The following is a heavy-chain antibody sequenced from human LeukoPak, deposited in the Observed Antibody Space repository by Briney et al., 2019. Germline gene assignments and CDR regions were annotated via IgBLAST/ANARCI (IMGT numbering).Heavy chain of an antibody. D-gene: IGHD6-19*01. CDR3: TRGHGWTDY. Sequence: PSETLSLTCTVSGGSISSSSYYWGWIRQPPGKGLEWIGSIYYSGSTYYNPSLKSRVTISVDTSKNQFSLELISVTAADTAVYYCTRGHGWTDYWGQGTLVTVSS. CDR2: IYYSGST. CDR1: GGSISSSSYY. V-gene: IGHV4-39*07. J-gene: IGHJ4*02.